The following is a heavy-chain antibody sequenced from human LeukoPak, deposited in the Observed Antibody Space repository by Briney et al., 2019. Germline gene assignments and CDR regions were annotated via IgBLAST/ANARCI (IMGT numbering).Heavy chain of an antibody. CDR1: GGSINTYY. CDR2: IYYSGST. Sequence: SETLSLTCTVSGGSINTYYWSWIRQPPGKGLEWIGYIYYSGSTNYNPSLKSRVAISVDTSKSQFSLKLSSVTAADTAVYYCARDVRLGVAITPFDYWGQGTLVTVSS. V-gene: IGHV4-59*01. CDR3: ARDVRLGVAITPFDY. D-gene: IGHD3-3*01. J-gene: IGHJ4*02.